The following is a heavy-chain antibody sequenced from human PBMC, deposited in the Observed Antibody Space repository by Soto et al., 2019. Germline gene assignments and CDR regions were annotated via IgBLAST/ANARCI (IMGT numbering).Heavy chain of an antibody. CDR2: ISGSGDSA. CDR3: AGQRYISMIVVVDY. Sequence: GVSLRLSFAASGFTSSNYSMGWVRQAPGKGLEWVSGISGSGDSAYYADSVKGRFTVSRDNSKNTLVLQMNSLRAEDTAVYFCAGQRYISMIVVVDYWGQGTLVTVSS. V-gene: IGHV3-23*01. J-gene: IGHJ4*02. D-gene: IGHD3-22*01. CDR1: GFTSSNYS.